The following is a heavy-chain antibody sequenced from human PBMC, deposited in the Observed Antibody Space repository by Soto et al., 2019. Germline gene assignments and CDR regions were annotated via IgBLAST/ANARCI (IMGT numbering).Heavy chain of an antibody. CDR3: ARDQTGTTFYYGMDV. J-gene: IGHJ6*02. D-gene: IGHD1-7*01. Sequence: QPGGSLRLSCAASGFTLSSYGMYWVRQAPGKGLEWVAVISYDGSNKYYADSVKGRFTISRDNSKNTLYLQMNSLRAEDTAVYYCARDQTGTTFYYGMDVWGQGTTVTVSS. CDR1: GFTLSSYG. V-gene: IGHV3-30*03. CDR2: ISYDGSNK.